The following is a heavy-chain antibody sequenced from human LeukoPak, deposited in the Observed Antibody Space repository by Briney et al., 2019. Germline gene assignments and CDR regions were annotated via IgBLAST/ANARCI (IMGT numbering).Heavy chain of an antibody. CDR1: GFTFSSYA. J-gene: IGHJ4*02. V-gene: IGHV3-30*04. Sequence: GGSLRLSCAASGFTFSSYAMRWVRQAPGKGLEWVAVISYDGSNKYYADSVKGRFTISRDNSKNTLYLQMNSLRAEDTAVYYCARPGGGYFDYWGQGTLVTVSS. D-gene: IGHD6-25*01. CDR3: ARPGGGYFDY. CDR2: ISYDGSNK.